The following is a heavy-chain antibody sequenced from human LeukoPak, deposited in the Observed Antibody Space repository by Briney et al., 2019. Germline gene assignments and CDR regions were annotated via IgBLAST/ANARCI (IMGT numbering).Heavy chain of an antibody. V-gene: IGHV4-4*07. Sequence: PSETLSLTCTVSGGSISSYYWSWIRQPAGKGLEWIGRIYTSGSTNYNPSLKSRVTMSVDTSKNQFSLKLSSVTAADTAVYYCARDHDILTGYYGVHWFDPWGQGTLVTVSS. D-gene: IGHD3-9*01. J-gene: IGHJ5*02. CDR3: ARDHDILTGYYGVHWFDP. CDR2: IYTSGST. CDR1: GGSISSYY.